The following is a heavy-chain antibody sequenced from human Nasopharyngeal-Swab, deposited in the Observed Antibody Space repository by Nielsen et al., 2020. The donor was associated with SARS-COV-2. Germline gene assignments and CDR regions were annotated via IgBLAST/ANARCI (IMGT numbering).Heavy chain of an antibody. J-gene: IGHJ4*02. Sequence: GESLKISCAASGFTFSSYWMSWVRQAPGKGLEWVANIKEDGSEKYYVDSVKGRFTISRDNAKNSLYLQMNSLRAEETAVYYCAGGNSADHWGQGTLVTVSS. CDR3: AGGNSADH. CDR1: GFTFSSYW. D-gene: IGHD4-23*01. V-gene: IGHV3-7*03. CDR2: IKEDGSEK.